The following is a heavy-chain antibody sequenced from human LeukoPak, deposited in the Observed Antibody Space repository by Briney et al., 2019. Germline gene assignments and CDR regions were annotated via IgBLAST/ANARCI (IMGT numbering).Heavy chain of an antibody. CDR1: GYSISSGYY. V-gene: IGHV4-38-2*02. CDR3: ARDRPAANWFDP. D-gene: IGHD2-2*01. Sequence: PSETLSLTCTVSGYSISSGYYWGWIRQPPGKGLEWIGSIYHSGSTYYNPSLKSRVTISVDTSKNQFSLKLSSVTAADTAVYYCARDRPAANWFDPSGQGTLVTVSS. CDR2: IYHSGST. J-gene: IGHJ5*02.